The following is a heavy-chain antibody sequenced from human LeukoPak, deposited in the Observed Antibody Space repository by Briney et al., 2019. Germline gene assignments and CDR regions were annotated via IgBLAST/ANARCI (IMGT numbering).Heavy chain of an antibody. V-gene: IGHV4-61*02. CDR3: ASGGHSGSYYTGFDY. Sequence: SETLSLTCTVSGGSISSGDYYWSWIRQPAGKGLEWIGRIYTSGSTNYNPSLKSRVTMSVDTSKNQFSLKLSSVTAADTAVYYCASGGHSGSYYTGFDYWGQGTLVTVSS. CDR2: IYTSGST. J-gene: IGHJ4*02. CDR1: GGSISSGDYY. D-gene: IGHD1-26*01.